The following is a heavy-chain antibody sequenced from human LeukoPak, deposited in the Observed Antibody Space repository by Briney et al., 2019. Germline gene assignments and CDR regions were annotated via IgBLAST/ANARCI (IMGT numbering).Heavy chain of an antibody. CDR2: INPSGGST. D-gene: IGHD3-3*01. CDR3: ARDRLRYDFWSGYPGGHYYYGMDV. CDR1: GYTFTSYY. Sequence: ASVKVSCTASGYTFTSYYMHWVRQAPGQGLEWMGIINPSGGSTSYAQKFQGRVTMTRDTSTSTVYMELSSLRSEDTAVYYCARDRLRYDFWSGYPGGHYYYGMDVWGQGTTVTVSS. J-gene: IGHJ6*02. V-gene: IGHV1-46*01.